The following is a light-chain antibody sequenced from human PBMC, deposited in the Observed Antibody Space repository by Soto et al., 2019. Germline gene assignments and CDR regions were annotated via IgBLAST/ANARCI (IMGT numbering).Light chain of an antibody. CDR2: EVN. CDR3: SSYTSSDTLVV. J-gene: IGLJ1*01. V-gene: IGLV2-18*02. Sequence: QSALTQPPSVSASPGQSVTIPCTATSSDVGAYNRVSWYQQYPGTPPKLMISEVNNRPSGVPDRFSGSKSANTASLTISGLQAEDEADYYCSSYTSSDTLVVFGTGTKVTVL. CDR1: SSDVGAYNR.